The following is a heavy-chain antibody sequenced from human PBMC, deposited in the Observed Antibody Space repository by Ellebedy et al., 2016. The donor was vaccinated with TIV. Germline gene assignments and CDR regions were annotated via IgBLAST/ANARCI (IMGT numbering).Heavy chain of an antibody. V-gene: IGHV2-70*11. Sequence: SGPTLVKPTQTLTLTCTFSGFSLSTSGMCVSWIRQPPGKALEWLARIDWDDDKYFSTSLKTRLTISKDTSKNQVVLTMTNMDPVDTATYYCARTPSRAATSCTGKWAFDIWGQGTVVTVSS. CDR1: GFSLSTSGMC. J-gene: IGHJ3*02. CDR2: IDWDDDK. D-gene: IGHD2-8*01. CDR3: ARTPSRAATSCTGKWAFDI.